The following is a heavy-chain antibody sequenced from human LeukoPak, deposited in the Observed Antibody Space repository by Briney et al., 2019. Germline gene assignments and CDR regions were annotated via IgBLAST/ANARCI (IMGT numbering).Heavy chain of an antibody. D-gene: IGHD3-22*01. V-gene: IGHV4-30-2*01. Sequence: SETLSLTCAVSGGSISSGGSSWSWIRQPPGKGLEWIGYIYHSGSTYYNPSLKSRVTISVDRSKNQFSLKLSSVTAADTAVYYCARYYYDSSGYDAFDIWGQGTMVTVSS. CDR3: ARYYYDSSGYDAFDI. CDR2: IYHSGST. J-gene: IGHJ3*02. CDR1: GGSISSGGSS.